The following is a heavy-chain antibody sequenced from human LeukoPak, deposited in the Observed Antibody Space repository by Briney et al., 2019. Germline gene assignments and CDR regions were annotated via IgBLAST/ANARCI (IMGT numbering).Heavy chain of an antibody. CDR1: GGAISDSSYY. D-gene: IGHD1-26*01. J-gene: IGHJ3*02. CDR3: ARYSGSHYAFDI. V-gene: IGHV4-39*01. Sequence: PSETLSLTCTVSGGAISDSSYYGGWIRQPPGEGLEWIGNIYYSGNTFYNPSLKSRVTISVDTSKNQFSLKLGSVTAADTSLYYCARYSGSHYAFDIWGQGTMVTVSS. CDR2: IYYSGNT.